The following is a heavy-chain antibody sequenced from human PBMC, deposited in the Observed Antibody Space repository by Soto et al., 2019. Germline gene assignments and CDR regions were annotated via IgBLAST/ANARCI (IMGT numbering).Heavy chain of an antibody. CDR2: ISAYNGNT. CDR3: ARGGYCISTSCYYSWFDP. CDR1: GYTFTSYG. V-gene: IGHV1-18*01. D-gene: IGHD2-2*03. J-gene: IGHJ5*02. Sequence: GASVKVSCKASGYTFTSYGISWVRQAPGQGLEWMGWISAYNGNTNYAQKLQGRVTMTTDTSTSTAYMELRSLRSDDTAVYYCARGGYCISTSCYYSWFDPWGQGTLVTVSS.